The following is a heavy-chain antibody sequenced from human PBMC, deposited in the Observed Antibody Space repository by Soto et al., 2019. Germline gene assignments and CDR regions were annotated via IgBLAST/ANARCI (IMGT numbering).Heavy chain of an antibody. CDR1: GGTFSSYA. Sequence: SVKVSCKASGGTFSSYAISWVRQAPGQGPEWMGGIIPIFGTANYAQKFQGRVTITADESTSTAYMELSSLRSEDTAVYYCARVAYYYDSSGYYHPPDAFDIWGQGTMVTVSS. CDR2: IIPIFGTA. V-gene: IGHV1-69*13. D-gene: IGHD3-22*01. J-gene: IGHJ3*02. CDR3: ARVAYYYDSSGYYHPPDAFDI.